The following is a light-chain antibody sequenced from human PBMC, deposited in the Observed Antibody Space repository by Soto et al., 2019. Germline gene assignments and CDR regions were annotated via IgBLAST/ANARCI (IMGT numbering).Light chain of an antibody. V-gene: IGLV1-40*01. CDR3: QSYDSSLSGYV. Sequence: QSVLTQPPSVSGAPGQRVTISCTGSSSNIGAGYDVHWYQQLPGTAPKLLIYANTNRPSGVPDRFSGSKSGTSASLAITGLQAGDEADYYCQSYDSSLSGYVFGTGTKVTVL. CDR1: SSNIGAGYD. J-gene: IGLJ1*01. CDR2: ANT.